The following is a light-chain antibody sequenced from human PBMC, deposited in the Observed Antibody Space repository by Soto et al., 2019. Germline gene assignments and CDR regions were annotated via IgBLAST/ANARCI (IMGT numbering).Light chain of an antibody. CDR3: LQGSNYPLT. Sequence: AIQMTQSPSSLSASVGDRVTITCRASQDIRNDLGWYQQKPGTAPKLLIYVASTLHSEVPSRFSGSGSGTDFTLTISSLQPEDFATYYCLQGSNYPLTFGGGTKVEIK. CDR1: QDIRND. J-gene: IGKJ4*01. V-gene: IGKV1-6*01. CDR2: VAS.